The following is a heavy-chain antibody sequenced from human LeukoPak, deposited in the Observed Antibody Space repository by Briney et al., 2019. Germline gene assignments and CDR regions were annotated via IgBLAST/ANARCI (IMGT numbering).Heavy chain of an antibody. D-gene: IGHD2-2*01. CDR3: ARGPGARRCRSTSCYGGDRSRDSWFDP. Sequence: SETLSLTCAVYGGSFSGYYWSWIRQPPGKGLEWIGEINHSGSTNYNPSLKSRVTISIETSKNQYSLKLSSVTAAATAVYYCARGPGARRCRSTSCYGGDRSRDSWFDPWGQGTLVTVSS. J-gene: IGHJ5*02. CDR2: INHSGST. CDR1: GGSFSGYY. V-gene: IGHV4-34*01.